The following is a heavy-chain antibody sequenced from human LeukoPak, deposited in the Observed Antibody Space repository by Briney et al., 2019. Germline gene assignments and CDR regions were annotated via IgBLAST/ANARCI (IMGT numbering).Heavy chain of an antibody. CDR3: ASRDCGGHCYYQIDY. Sequence: PSETLSLTCAVSGYSISSGYYWGWIRQPPGKGLEWIGSIYHSGSTYYNPSLKSRVTISVDTSKNQFSLKLSSVTAADTAVYYCASRDCGGHCYYQIDYWGQGTLVTVSS. CDR1: GYSISSGYY. CDR2: IYHSGST. D-gene: IGHD2-21*01. J-gene: IGHJ4*02. V-gene: IGHV4-38-2*01.